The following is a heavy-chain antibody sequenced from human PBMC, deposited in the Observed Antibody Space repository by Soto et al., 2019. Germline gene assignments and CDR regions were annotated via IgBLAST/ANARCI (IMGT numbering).Heavy chain of an antibody. CDR2: IYYSGST. CDR3: ARGRAGRDKYGMDV. J-gene: IGHJ6*02. D-gene: IGHD6-6*01. CDR1: GGSISSYY. Sequence: SETLSLTCTVSGGSISSYYWSWIRQPPGKGLEWIGYIYYSGSTNYNPSLKSRVTISVDTSKNQFSLKLSSVTAADTAVYYCARGRAGRDKYGMDVWGQGTTVTVSS. V-gene: IGHV4-59*01.